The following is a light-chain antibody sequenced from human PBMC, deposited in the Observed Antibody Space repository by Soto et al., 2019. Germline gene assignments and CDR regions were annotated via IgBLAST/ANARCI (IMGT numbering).Light chain of an antibody. Sequence: EIVLTQSPGFLSLSPGERATLSCRASQSVDSSFFAWYQQKPGQAPRLLIYGASKRATGIPDRFSGSGSGTDFTLTISRLEPEDFGVYYCQQYVSSVTFGQGTKVEIK. CDR2: GAS. V-gene: IGKV3-20*01. CDR3: QQYVSSVT. J-gene: IGKJ1*01. CDR1: QSVDSSF.